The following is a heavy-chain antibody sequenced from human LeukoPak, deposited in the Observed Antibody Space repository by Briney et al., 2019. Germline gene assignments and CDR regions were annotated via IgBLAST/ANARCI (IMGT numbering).Heavy chain of an antibody. D-gene: IGHD2-21*01. V-gene: IGHV3-13*01. Sequence: GGSLRLSCAASGFPFSTYDLHCLRQVSGKGLEWVSSIGTIGDTFYPGSVKGRFTISRENAKNSLYLQMNGLRAGDTAVYYCARATVIGNAPVPGYMDVWGKGTTVTVSS. CDR3: ARATVIGNAPVPGYMDV. J-gene: IGHJ6*03. CDR2: IGTIGDT. CDR1: GFPFSTYD.